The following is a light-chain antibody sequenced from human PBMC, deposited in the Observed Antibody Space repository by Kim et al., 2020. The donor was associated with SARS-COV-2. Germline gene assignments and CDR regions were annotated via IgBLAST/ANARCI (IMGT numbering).Light chain of an antibody. CDR3: QQYSSWT. Sequence: DIQMTQSPSTLSASVGDRVTITCRASQTFNNWLAWYQQKPGKAPKLLIYRASTLEDGVPSRFGGSGSGTEFTLTISSLQPDDFATYYCQQYSSWTFGQGTKVEIK. CDR1: QTFNNW. CDR2: RAS. V-gene: IGKV1-5*03. J-gene: IGKJ1*01.